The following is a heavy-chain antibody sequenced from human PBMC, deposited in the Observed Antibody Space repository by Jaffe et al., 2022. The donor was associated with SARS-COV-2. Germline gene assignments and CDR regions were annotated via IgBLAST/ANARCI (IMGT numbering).Heavy chain of an antibody. V-gene: IGHV3-30*18. CDR2: ISYDGSNK. CDR3: AKGSDIVVVPAADYYYGMDV. Sequence: QVQLVESGGGVVQPGRSLRLSCAASGFTFSSYGMHWVRQAPGKGLEWVAVISYDGSNKYYADSVKGRFTISRDNSKNTLYLQMNSLRAEDTAVYYCAKGSDIVVVPAADYYYGMDVWGQGTTVTVSS. D-gene: IGHD2-2*01. CDR1: GFTFSSYG. J-gene: IGHJ6*02.